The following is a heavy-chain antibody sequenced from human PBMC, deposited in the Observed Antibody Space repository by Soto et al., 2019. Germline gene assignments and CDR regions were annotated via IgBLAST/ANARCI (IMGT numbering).Heavy chain of an antibody. V-gene: IGHV4-31*11. CDR3: ARGSIFGVVLNAFDI. CDR1: GGSISGNGYY. J-gene: IGHJ3*02. Sequence: QVQLQESGPGLVKPSQTLSLTCAVSGGSISGNGYYWNWIRQHPGKGLEWIGYISYSGRTFYGPSLKSRVTTSLDTSKNQFSLKLSSVTAADTAIYYCARGSIFGVVLNAFDIWGQGTMVAVSS. CDR2: ISYSGRT. D-gene: IGHD3-3*01.